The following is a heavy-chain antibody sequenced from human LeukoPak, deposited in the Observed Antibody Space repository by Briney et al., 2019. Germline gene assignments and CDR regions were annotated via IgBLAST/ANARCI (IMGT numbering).Heavy chain of an antibody. Sequence: ASVKVSCKASGGAFSSYAISWVRQAPGQGLEWMGGIIPIFGTANYAQKFQGRVTITTDESTSTAYMELSSLRSEDTAVYYCARDGGAGYGDFDYWGQGTLVTVSS. CDR1: GGAFSSYA. V-gene: IGHV1-69*05. CDR3: ARDGGAGYGDFDY. J-gene: IGHJ4*02. D-gene: IGHD3-16*01. CDR2: IIPIFGTA.